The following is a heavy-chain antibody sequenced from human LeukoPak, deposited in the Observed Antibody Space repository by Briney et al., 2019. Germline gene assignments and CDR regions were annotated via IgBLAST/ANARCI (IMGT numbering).Heavy chain of an antibody. CDR3: ARPGLSQYSSGWYEDYFDY. Sequence: GASVKVSCKASGYTFTSYYMHWVRQAPGQGLEWMGWISAYNGNTNYAQKLQGRVTMTTDTSTSTAYMELRSLRSDDTAVYYCARPGLSQYSSGWYEDYFDYWGQGTLVTVSS. CDR2: ISAYNGNT. J-gene: IGHJ4*02. CDR1: GYTFTSYY. D-gene: IGHD6-19*01. V-gene: IGHV1-18*04.